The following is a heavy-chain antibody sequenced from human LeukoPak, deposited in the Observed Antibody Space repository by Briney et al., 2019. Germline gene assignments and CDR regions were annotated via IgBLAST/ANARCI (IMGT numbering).Heavy chain of an antibody. CDR1: GGSISSGGYY. V-gene: IGHV4-31*03. Sequence: TLSLPCTVSGGSISSGGYYWSWIRQHPGKGLEWIGYIYYSGSTYYNPSLKSRVTISVDTSKNQFSLKLSSVTAADTAVYYCASQAARGFDYWGQGTLVTVSS. CDR3: ASQAARGFDY. J-gene: IGHJ4*02. CDR2: IYYSGST. D-gene: IGHD6-6*01.